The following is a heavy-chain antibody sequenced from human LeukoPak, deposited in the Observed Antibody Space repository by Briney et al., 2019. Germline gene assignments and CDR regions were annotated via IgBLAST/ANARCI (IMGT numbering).Heavy chain of an antibody. CDR1: GFTFSSYA. J-gene: IGHJ4*02. CDR2: ISSSSSYI. D-gene: IGHD3-22*01. CDR3: ARSGISMIVVS. Sequence: GGSLRLSCAASGFTFSSYAMSWVRQAPGKGLEWVSSISSSSSYIYYADSVKGRFTISRDNAKNSLYLQMNSLRAEDTAVYYCARSGISMIVVSWGQGTLVTVSS. V-gene: IGHV3-21*01.